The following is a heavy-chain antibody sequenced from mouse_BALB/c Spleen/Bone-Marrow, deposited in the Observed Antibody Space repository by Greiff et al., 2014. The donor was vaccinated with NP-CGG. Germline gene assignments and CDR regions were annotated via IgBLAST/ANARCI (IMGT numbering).Heavy chain of an antibody. V-gene: IGHV3-1*02. CDR3: ARRGSSSYWYFDV. CDR2: IHYSGST. D-gene: IGHD1-1*01. Sequence: VQLQQSGPDPVKPSQSLSLTCTVTGYSITSGYSWRWIRQFPGNKLEWMGYIHYSGSTYYNPSLKSRISITRDTSKNQFFLQLNSVTTEDTATYYCARRGSSSYWYFDVWGAGTTVTVSS. CDR1: GYSITSGYS. J-gene: IGHJ1*01.